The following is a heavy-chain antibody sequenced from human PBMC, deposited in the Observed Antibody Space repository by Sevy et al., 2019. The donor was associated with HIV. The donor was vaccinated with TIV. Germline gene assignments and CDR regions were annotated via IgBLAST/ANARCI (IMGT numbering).Heavy chain of an antibody. J-gene: IGHJ3*02. Sequence: GGSLRLSCAASGFTFSSYSMNWVRQAPGKGLEWVSSISPDSGYIYYADSVKGRFTISRDIAKNSLYLQMNSLRAEDTAVYYCARGDSSGAAFDIWGQGTMVTVSS. CDR1: GFTFSSYS. D-gene: IGHD6-25*01. V-gene: IGHV3-21*01. CDR2: ISPDSGYI. CDR3: ARGDSSGAAFDI.